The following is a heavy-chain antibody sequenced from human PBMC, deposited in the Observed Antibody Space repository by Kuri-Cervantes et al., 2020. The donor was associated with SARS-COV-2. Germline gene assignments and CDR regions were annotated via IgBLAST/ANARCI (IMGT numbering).Heavy chain of an antibody. CDR3: TTLIDY. CDR2: IRGKANNYAT. J-gene: IGHJ4*02. CDR1: GSLFSASA. Sequence: GGSLRLSCEVSGSLFSASAIHWVRQASGKGLEWVGRIRGKANNYATAYVASVKGRFTISRDDSKNMAYLQMNSLKIEDTAVYYCTTLIDYWGQGTLVTVSS. V-gene: IGHV3-73*01.